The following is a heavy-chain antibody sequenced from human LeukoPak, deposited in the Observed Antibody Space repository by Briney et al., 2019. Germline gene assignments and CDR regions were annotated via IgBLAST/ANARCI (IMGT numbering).Heavy chain of an antibody. CDR2: ISDYNGNT. CDR1: GYTFTSYG. CDR3: ARSLCGGDCYSDY. V-gene: IGHV1-18*04. D-gene: IGHD2-21*02. J-gene: IGHJ4*02. Sequence: GSVKVSCKASGYTFTSYGISWVRQAPGQGLAWMGWISDYNGNTNYAQKLQGRVTMTTDTSTSTAYMELRSLRSDDTAVYYCARSLCGGDCYSDYWGQGTLVTVSS.